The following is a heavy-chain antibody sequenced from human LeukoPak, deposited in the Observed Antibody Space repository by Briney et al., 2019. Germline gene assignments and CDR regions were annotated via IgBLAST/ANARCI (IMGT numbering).Heavy chain of an antibody. J-gene: IGHJ6*02. CDR3: ARGGNSSWYRGYYYGMDV. CDR2: TYYRSKWYN. Sequence: SQTLSLTCAISGDSVSSNSAAWNWIRQSPSRGLEWLGRTYYRSKWYNDYAVSVKSRITINPDTSKNQFSLQLNSVTPEDTAVYYCARGGNSSWYRGYYYGMDVWGQGTTVTVSS. CDR1: GDSVSSNSAA. V-gene: IGHV6-1*01. D-gene: IGHD6-13*01.